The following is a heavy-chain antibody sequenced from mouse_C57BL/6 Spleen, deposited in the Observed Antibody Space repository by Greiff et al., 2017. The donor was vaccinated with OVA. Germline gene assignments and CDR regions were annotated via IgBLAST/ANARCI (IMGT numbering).Heavy chain of an antibody. CDR2: IRSKSNNYAT. V-gene: IGHV10-1*01. CDR3: VRYYGSSYGYFDV. J-gene: IGHJ1*03. CDR1: GFSFNTYA. D-gene: IGHD1-1*01. Sequence: DVMLVESGGGLVQPKGSLKLSCAASGFSFNTYAMNWVRQAPGKGLEWVALIRSKSNNYATYYADSVKDRFTISRDDSESMLYLQMNNLKTEDTAMYYCVRYYGSSYGYFDVWGTGTTVTVSS.